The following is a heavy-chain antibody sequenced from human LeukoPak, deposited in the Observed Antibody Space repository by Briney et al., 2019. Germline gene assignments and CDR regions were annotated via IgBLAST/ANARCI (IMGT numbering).Heavy chain of an antibody. J-gene: IGHJ4*02. D-gene: IGHD2-2*01. V-gene: IGHV3-74*01. CDR2: INSDGSST. CDR3: ARASRLRYCSSTSCPLDY. CDR1: GFTFSSYW. Sequence: GGSLRLSCAASGFTFSSYWMHWVRQAPGKGLVWVSRINSDGSSTSYADSVKGRFTISRDNAKNTLYLQMNSLRDDDTAVYYCARASRLRYCSSTSCPLDYWGQGTLVTVSS.